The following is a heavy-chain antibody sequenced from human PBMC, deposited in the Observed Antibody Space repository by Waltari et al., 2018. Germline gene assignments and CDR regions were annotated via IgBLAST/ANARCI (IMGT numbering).Heavy chain of an antibody. D-gene: IGHD7-27*01. CDR3: ARARHYLGSRNAFDI. CDR1: GGTFSSYA. Sequence: QVQLVQSGAEVKKPGSSVKVSCKASGGTFSSYAIGWVRQAPGQGLEWMGGIIPILGTAKYAQKFQGRVTITADKSTSTAYMELSSLRSEDTAVYYWARARHYLGSRNAFDIWGQGTMVTVSS. CDR2: IIPILGTA. J-gene: IGHJ3*02. V-gene: IGHV1-69*14.